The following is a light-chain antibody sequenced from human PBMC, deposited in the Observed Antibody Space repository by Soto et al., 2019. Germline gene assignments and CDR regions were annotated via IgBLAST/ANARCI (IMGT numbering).Light chain of an antibody. CDR1: QSVSSSY. CDR3: QQYGSSPLLT. V-gene: IGKV3-20*01. J-gene: IGKJ4*01. CDR2: GAS. Sequence: EIVLTQSPGTLSLSPGERATLSCRASQSVSSSYLAWYQQKPGQDPRLLIYGASSRATGIPDRVSGSGSGTDFTLTISRLEPEDFAVYYCQQYGSSPLLTFGGGTKVEIK.